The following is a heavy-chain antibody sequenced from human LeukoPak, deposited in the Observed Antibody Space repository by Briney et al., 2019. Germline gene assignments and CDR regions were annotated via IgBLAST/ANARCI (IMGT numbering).Heavy chain of an antibody. CDR3: ARDGEMATTTYNWFDP. J-gene: IGHJ5*02. V-gene: IGHV4-59*01. Sequence: SETLSLTCTVSGGSISSYYWSWIRQPPGKGLEWIGYIYYSGSTNYNPSLKSRVTISVDTSKNQFSLKLSPVTAADTAVYYCARDGEMATTTYNWFDPWGQGTLVTVSS. CDR1: GGSISSYY. D-gene: IGHD5-24*01. CDR2: IYYSGST.